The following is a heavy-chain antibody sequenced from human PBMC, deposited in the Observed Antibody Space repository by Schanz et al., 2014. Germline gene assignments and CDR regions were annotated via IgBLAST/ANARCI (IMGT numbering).Heavy chain of an antibody. Sequence: QVQLLQFGGGVVQPGRSLRLSCAASGFIFSSYAMHWVRQAPGKGLEWVALISNDGSIKYYADSVEGRFTISRDNSKNTLYLQMNSLRAADTAVYYCAKDPSHGDYDYYFDYWGQGTLVTVSS. CDR2: ISNDGSIK. CDR3: AKDPSHGDYDYYFDY. J-gene: IGHJ4*02. D-gene: IGHD3-22*01. CDR1: GFIFSSYA. V-gene: IGHV3-30-3*01.